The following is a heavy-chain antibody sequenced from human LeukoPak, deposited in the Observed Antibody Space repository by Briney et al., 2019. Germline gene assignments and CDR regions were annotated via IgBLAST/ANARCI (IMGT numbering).Heavy chain of an antibody. V-gene: IGHV3-11*01. Sequence: GGSLRLSCAASGFTFSDYYMSWIRQAPGKGLEWVSYISSSDTIYYADSVKGRFTISSDNSKNTLYLQMNSLRAEDTAVYYCAKRGAEVGATVAPGDYWGQGTLVTVSS. CDR2: ISSSDTI. J-gene: IGHJ4*02. D-gene: IGHD1-26*01. CDR1: GFTFSDYY. CDR3: AKRGAEVGATVAPGDY.